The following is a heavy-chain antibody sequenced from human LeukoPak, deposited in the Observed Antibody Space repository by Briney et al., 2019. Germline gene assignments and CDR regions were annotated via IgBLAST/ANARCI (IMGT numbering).Heavy chain of an antibody. CDR1: GGSISSSSYY. Sequence: SETLSLTCTVSGGSISSSSYYWGWIRQPPGKGLEWIGSIYYSGSTYYNPSLKSRVTISVDTSKNQFSLKLSSVTAADTAVYYCARASGSYRLWGQGTLVTVSS. CDR3: ARASGSYRL. CDR2: IYYSGST. V-gene: IGHV4-39*01. D-gene: IGHD1-26*01. J-gene: IGHJ4*02.